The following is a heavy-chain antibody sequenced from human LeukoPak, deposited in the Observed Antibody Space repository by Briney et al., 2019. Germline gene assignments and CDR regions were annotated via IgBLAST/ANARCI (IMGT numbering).Heavy chain of an antibody. V-gene: IGHV3-53*01. CDR3: ARHFYDNTFDI. CDR1: GFTVSNNY. D-gene: IGHD3-22*01. J-gene: IGHJ3*02. CDR2: LFTGDSA. Sequence: GGSLRLSCAASGFTVSNNYISWVRQAPEKGLEWVSVLFTGDSAYYADSVKGRFTISRDNSKNTLYRQMSSLRAEDTAVYYCARHFYDNTFDIWGQGTMVTVSS.